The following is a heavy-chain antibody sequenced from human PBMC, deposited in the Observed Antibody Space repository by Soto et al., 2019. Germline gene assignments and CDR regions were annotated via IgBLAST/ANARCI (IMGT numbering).Heavy chain of an antibody. CDR3: ARESPAVRAFDI. V-gene: IGHV3-33*01. CDR1: GFTFSSYG. J-gene: IGHJ3*02. D-gene: IGHD2-2*01. CDR2: IWYDGSNK. Sequence: GGSLRLSCAASGFTFSSYGMHWVRQAPGKGLEWVAVIWYDGSNKYYADSVKGRFTISRDNSKNTLYLQMNSLRAEDTAVYYCARESPAVRAFDIWGQGTMVTVSS.